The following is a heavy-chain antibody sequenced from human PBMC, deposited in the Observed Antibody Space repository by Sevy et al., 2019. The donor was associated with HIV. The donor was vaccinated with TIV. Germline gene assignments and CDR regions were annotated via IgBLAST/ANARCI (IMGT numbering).Heavy chain of an antibody. Sequence: GGSLRLSCTTSGFTFDDYAMSWFRQAPGKGLEWVAFITRNSYEAYGGTTDYARSVKGRFIISRADSKSVAYLQMNSLKTEDTAVYYCTRGLATADTPEYYFDYWGQGTLVTVSS. CDR2: ITRNSYEAYGGTT. J-gene: IGHJ4*02. D-gene: IGHD5-12*01. CDR1: GFTFDDYA. CDR3: TRGLATADTPEYYFDY. V-gene: IGHV3-49*03.